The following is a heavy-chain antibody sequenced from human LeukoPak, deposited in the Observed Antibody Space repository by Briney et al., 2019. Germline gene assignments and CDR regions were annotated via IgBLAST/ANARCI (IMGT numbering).Heavy chain of an antibody. Sequence: SETLSLTCTVSGGAINSSNYDGGSSRQPPGKWLEWIGTIYYSGSTYYNPSRNSRVTISVDTSKHQFSLKLISVTAAETAVYYCVRHGTPWGFGVVFDPWGQGSLVTVSS. CDR2: IYYSGST. V-gene: IGHV4-39*01. J-gene: IGHJ5*02. D-gene: IGHD3-3*01. CDR3: VRHGTPWGFGVVFDP. CDR1: GGAINSSNYD.